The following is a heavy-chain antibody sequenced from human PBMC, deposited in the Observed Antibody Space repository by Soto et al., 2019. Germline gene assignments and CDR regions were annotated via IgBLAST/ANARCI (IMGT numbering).Heavy chain of an antibody. V-gene: IGHV1-18*01. D-gene: IGHD2-2*01. CDR1: GYTFSSYG. J-gene: IGHJ5*02. Sequence: GASVKVSCKTSGYTFSSYGISWVRQAPGQGLEWMGWISGYNGNTNYAQKIQGRVTMTTDTSTSTAYMELRSLRSDDTAVYYCARGPGSGVPAAIWSNWFDPWGQGTLVTVSS. CDR2: ISGYNGNT. CDR3: ARGPGSGVPAAIWSNWFDP.